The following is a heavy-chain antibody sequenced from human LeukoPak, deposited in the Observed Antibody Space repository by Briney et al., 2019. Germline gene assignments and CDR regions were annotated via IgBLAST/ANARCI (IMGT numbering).Heavy chain of an antibody. CDR1: GFTFSSYA. J-gene: IGHJ4*02. Sequence: PGGSLRLSCAASGFTFSSYAMSWVRQAPGKGLEWVSAISGSGGSTYYAESVKGRFTISRDNSKNTLYLQMNSLRAEDTAVYYCAKDPTYGSGSYSYYFDYWGQGTLVTVSS. CDR3: AKDPTYGSGSYSYYFDY. D-gene: IGHD3-10*01. CDR2: ISGSGGST. V-gene: IGHV3-23*01.